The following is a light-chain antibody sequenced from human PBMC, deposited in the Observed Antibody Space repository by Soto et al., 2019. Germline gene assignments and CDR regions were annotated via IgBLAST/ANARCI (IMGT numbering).Light chain of an antibody. V-gene: IGLV2-14*01. CDR3: SSYTTSSTYV. Sequence: QSALTQPASVSWSPGQSITISCTGTSSDVGGYNYVSWYQQHPGKAPKLMICDVSDRPSGISNRFSGSKSGNTASLTISGLQAEDEDDYYCSSYTTSSTYVFGTGTKVTVL. J-gene: IGLJ1*01. CDR1: SSDVGGYNY. CDR2: DVS.